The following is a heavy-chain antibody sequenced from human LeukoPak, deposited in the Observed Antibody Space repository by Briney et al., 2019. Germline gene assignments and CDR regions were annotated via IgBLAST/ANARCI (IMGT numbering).Heavy chain of an antibody. Sequence: SETLSLTCTVSGGSITSYYWSWIRQPAGKGLEWIGRIYVTESTTYNPSLKSRVTISIDTSKNQFSLKLTSVTAADTAVYYCARDWGVSARPGYMDVWGKGTTVTVSS. CDR1: GGSITSYY. J-gene: IGHJ6*03. CDR2: IYVTEST. D-gene: IGHD6-6*01. V-gene: IGHV4-4*07. CDR3: ARDWGVSARPGYMDV.